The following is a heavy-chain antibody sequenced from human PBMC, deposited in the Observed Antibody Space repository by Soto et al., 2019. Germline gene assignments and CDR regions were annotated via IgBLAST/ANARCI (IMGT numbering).Heavy chain of an antibody. CDR3: AREGPKYYYGSGRTSNYYGMDV. J-gene: IGHJ6*02. CDR1: GGSISSGDYY. CDR2: IYYSGST. Sequence: SETLSLTCTVSGGSISSGDYYWSWIRQPPAKGLEKIGYIYYSGSTYYNPSLKSRATISVDTSKNQFSLKLSSVTAADTAVYYCAREGPKYYYGSGRTSNYYGMDVWGPGTTVTDSS. V-gene: IGHV4-30-4*01. D-gene: IGHD3-10*01.